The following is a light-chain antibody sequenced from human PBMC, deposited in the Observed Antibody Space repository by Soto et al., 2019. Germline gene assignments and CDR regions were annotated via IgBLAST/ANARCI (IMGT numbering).Light chain of an antibody. CDR2: YDS. CDR3: QVWDSSSDRVV. CDR1: NIGSKS. J-gene: IGLJ2*01. V-gene: IGLV3-21*04. Sequence: SYEPTQPPSVSVAPGKTARITCGGNNIGSKSVHWYQQKPGQAPVLVIYYDSDRPSGIPERFSGSNSGNTATLTISRVEAGDEADYYCQVWDSSSDRVVFGGGTKLTVL.